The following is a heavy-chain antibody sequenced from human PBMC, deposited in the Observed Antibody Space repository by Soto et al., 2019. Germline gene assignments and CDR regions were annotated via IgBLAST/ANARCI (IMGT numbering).Heavy chain of an antibody. CDR3: ARDLRQGTVTPNWFDP. CDR2: IIPIFGTA. CDR1: GGTFSSYA. J-gene: IGHJ5*02. D-gene: IGHD4-4*01. V-gene: IGHV1-69*13. Sequence: ASVKVSCKASGGTFSSYAISWVRQAPGQGLEWMGGIIPIFGTANYAQKFQGRVTITADESTSTAYMELSSLRSEDTAVYYCARDLRQGTVTPNWFDPWGQGTLVTVSS.